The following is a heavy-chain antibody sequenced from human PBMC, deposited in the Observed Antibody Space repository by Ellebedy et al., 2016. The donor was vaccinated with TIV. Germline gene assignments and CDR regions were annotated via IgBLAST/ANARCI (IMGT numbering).Heavy chain of an antibody. CDR3: ARDGIELMVYPNSRFDS. D-gene: IGHD2-8*01. J-gene: IGHJ4*02. CDR2: ISPTGDLI. V-gene: IGHV3-11*04. CDR1: GFTFSDSY. Sequence: GESLKISCSASGFTFSDSYMTWVRQAPGKGLEWISYISPTGDLIHYADSVKGRFTISRDNAKNSLYLQMNSLRAEETAVYYCARDGIELMVYPNSRFDSWGQGTLVTVSS.